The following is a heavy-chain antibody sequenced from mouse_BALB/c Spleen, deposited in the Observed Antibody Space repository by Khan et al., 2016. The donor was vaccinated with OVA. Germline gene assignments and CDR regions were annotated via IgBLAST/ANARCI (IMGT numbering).Heavy chain of an antibody. V-gene: IGHV1S81*02. CDR2: TNPTNGRT. D-gene: IGHD1-1*01. J-gene: IGHJ2*01. CDR1: GYTFTSYW. Sequence: VQLQQSGAELAKAGASVKMSCKASGYTFTSYWMHWVKQRLGQGLEWFAETNPTNGRTYYNEKFKSKATLTVDKSSSTAYMQLSGPTSEDSAVYYCARIKKIVATYFDYWGQGTTLTVSS. CDR3: ARIKKIVATYFDY.